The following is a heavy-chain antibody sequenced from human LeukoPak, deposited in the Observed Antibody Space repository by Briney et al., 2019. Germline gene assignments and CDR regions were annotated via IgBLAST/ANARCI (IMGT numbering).Heavy chain of an antibody. D-gene: IGHD3-22*01. J-gene: IGHJ4*02. Sequence: PGGSLRLSCAASGFTFSTYTMAWVRQAPGGGLEWVSGISGDGYSTYYADSVKGRFAISRDNSKNTLYLQMNSLRAEDTAVYYCAPWHYYDSSGEKYYFDYWGRGTLVTVSS. CDR1: GFTFSTYT. CDR2: ISGDGYST. V-gene: IGHV3-23*01. CDR3: APWHYYDSSGEKYYFDY.